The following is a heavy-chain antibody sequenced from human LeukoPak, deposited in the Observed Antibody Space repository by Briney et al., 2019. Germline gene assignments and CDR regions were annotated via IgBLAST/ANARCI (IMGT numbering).Heavy chain of an antibody. Sequence: SETLSLTCAVYGGSFSGYYWSWIRQPPGKGLEWIGEINHSGSTNYNPSLKSRVTISVDTSKNQFSLKLSSVTAADTAVYYCASLRVGATGYYYYYYMDVWGKGTTVTVSS. V-gene: IGHV4-34*01. D-gene: IGHD1-26*01. J-gene: IGHJ6*03. CDR3: ASLRVGATGYYYYYYMDV. CDR2: INHSGST. CDR1: GGSFSGYY.